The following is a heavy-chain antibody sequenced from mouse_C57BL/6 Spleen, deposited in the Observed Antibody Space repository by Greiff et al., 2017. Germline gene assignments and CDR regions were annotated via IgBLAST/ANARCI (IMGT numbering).Heavy chain of an antibody. Sequence: EVQLQQSGPELVKPGASVKISCKASGYTFTDYYMNWVKQSHGKSLEWIGDINPNNGGTSYNQKFKGKATLTVDKSSSTAYMELRSLTSEDSAVYYCARLYDYFDYWGQGTTLTVSS. D-gene: IGHD2-3*01. J-gene: IGHJ2*01. V-gene: IGHV1-26*01. CDR3: ARLYDYFDY. CDR2: INPNNGGT. CDR1: GYTFTDYY.